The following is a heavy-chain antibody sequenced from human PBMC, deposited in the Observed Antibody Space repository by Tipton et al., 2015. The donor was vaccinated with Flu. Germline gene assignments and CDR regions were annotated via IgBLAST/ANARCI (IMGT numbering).Heavy chain of an antibody. D-gene: IGHD4-11*01. CDR3: ARRGYSNYVSEPKNWFHP. CDR2: VHRGGSP. J-gene: IGHJ5*02. Sequence: LRLSCSVSGDSLGSNYFWGWIRQPPGKGLEWIGNVHRGGSPYYNPSLRSRVTMSVDTSKNQFYLRLSSVTAADTAVYYCARRGYSNYVSEPKNWFHPWGHGTLVTISS. V-gene: IGHV4-38-2*01. CDR1: GDSLGSNYF.